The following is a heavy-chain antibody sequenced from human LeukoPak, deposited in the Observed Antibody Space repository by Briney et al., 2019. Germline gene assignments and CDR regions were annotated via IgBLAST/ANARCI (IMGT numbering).Heavy chain of an antibody. J-gene: IGHJ6*02. CDR1: GFTFSSYS. D-gene: IGHD3-22*01. CDR2: ISSSSGTI. V-gene: IGHV3-48*04. CDR3: AKGIVPMIVVVIGCMDV. Sequence: GGSLRLSRAASGFTFSSYSMNWVRQAPGKGLEWVSYISSSSGTIYYADSVRGRFTISRDNAKNSLYLQMNSLRAEDTAVYYCAKGIVPMIVVVIGCMDVWGQGTTVTVSS.